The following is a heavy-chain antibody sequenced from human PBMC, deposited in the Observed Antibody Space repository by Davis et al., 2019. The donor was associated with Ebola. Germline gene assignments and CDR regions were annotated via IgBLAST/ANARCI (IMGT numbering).Heavy chain of an antibody. CDR1: GFTFTTST. CDR2: ISSDGNRQ. CDR3: AKLRSHDYTDSSDDFYLDL. D-gene: IGHD3-16*01. Sequence: GGSLRLSCVASGFTFTTSTMHWVRQAPGKGLEWVALISSDGNRQYYADSVEGRFTISKDRSGNTLYLYMNDLTAEDTALYYCAKLRSHDYTDSSDDFYLDLWGRGTLVTVSS. J-gene: IGHJ2*01. V-gene: IGHV3-30*18.